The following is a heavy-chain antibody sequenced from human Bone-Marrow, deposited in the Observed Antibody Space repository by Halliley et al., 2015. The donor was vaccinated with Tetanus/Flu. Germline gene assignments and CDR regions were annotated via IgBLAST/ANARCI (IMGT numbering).Heavy chain of an antibody. D-gene: IGHD3-10*01. CDR1: RYIFTGYY. Sequence: QMQLVQSGAEVKKPGASVKISCEASRYIFTGYYVYWVRQAPGQGLEWMGMINPGGFSTTYAQKFQGRVTMTRDTSTSTVYMELSRLRSDDTAVYYCARDPGVRGVMDVWGQGTTVTVSS. J-gene: IGHJ6*02. CDR2: INPGGFST. CDR3: ARDPGVRGVMDV. V-gene: IGHV1-46*01.